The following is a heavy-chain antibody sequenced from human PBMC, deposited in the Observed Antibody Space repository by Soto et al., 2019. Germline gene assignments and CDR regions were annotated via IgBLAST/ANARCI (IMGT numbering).Heavy chain of an antibody. CDR1: GGSVSNGMYY. J-gene: IGHJ4*02. Sequence: SETLSLTCTVSGGSVSNGMYYWSWIRQPPGKGLEWIGNVYFTGTTIYNPSLKSRVTMSVDTYKDQFFLKLTSVTAADTAVYYCARYCNNSDCRDVYYFDYWGLGTLVTVSS. V-gene: IGHV4-61*01. D-gene: IGHD2-8*01. CDR2: VYFTGTT. CDR3: ARYCNNSDCRDVYYFDY.